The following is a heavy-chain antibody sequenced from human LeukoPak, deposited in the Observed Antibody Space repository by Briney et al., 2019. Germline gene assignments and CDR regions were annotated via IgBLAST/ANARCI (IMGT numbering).Heavy chain of an antibody. J-gene: IGHJ4*02. CDR3: ARDIRRGLGAYLGYFDY. D-gene: IGHD2/OR15-2a*01. CDR2: IVTSFDIA. Sequence: SVTVSCTASGACAITWVRQAPGHGLAWMGRIVTSFDIAIYAQTFHDRVTFSADKSTNTTYMEVRRLRSDDTAVYYCARDIRRGLGAYLGYFDYWGRGTLVTVS. V-gene: IGHV1-69*04. CDR1: GACA.